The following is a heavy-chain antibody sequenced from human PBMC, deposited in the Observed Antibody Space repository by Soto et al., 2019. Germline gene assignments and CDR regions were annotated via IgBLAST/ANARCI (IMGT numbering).Heavy chain of an antibody. D-gene: IGHD5-12*01. CDR3: AREGGYGAIFDY. CDR2: IYQSGNT. J-gene: IGHJ4*02. Sequence: QVQLQESGPGLVKPSGTLSLTCAVSCGSVSSSHWWSWVRQPPGKGLEWIGEIYQSGNTNYNPSLKSRVTISVDKSKNHFSLKLSSVTAADTAVYYCAREGGYGAIFDYWGQGTLVTVSS. V-gene: IGHV4-4*02. CDR1: CGSVSSSHW.